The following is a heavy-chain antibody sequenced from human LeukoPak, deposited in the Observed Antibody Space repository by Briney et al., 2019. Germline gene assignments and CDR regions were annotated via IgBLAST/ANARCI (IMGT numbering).Heavy chain of an antibody. CDR1: GLTFTSHA. J-gene: IGHJ4*02. CDR3: VCGSSGTYGEGY. Sequence: PGGSLRLSCAASGLTFTSHAMSWVRQAPGEGLEWVSTISEIGDTAYYAASVRGRFTISRDNSKNTLYLQMDSLTAEDTAVYYCVCGSSGTYGEGYWGQGTLVTASS. V-gene: IGHV3-23*01. D-gene: IGHD1-26*01. CDR2: ISEIGDTA.